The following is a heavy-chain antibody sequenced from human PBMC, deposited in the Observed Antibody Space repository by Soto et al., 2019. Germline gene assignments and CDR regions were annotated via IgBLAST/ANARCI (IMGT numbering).Heavy chain of an antibody. J-gene: IGHJ4*02. V-gene: IGHV3-30-3*01. D-gene: IGHD5-12*01. Sequence: QVQLVESGGGVVQPGRSLRLSCAASGFTFSSYAMHWVRQAPGKGLEWVAVISYDGSNKYYADSVKGRFTNSRDNSKNTLYLQMNSLRAEDTAVYYCARDRRMATGYNRHTSFDYWGQGTLVTVSS. CDR1: GFTFSSYA. CDR2: ISYDGSNK. CDR3: ARDRRMATGYNRHTSFDY.